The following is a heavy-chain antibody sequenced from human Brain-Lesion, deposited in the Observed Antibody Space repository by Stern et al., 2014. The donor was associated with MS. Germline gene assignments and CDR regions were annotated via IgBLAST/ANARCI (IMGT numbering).Heavy chain of an antibody. CDR1: GFTFSNYW. CDR2: VNNDGRRT. V-gene: IGHV3-74*01. CDR3: ARGERWFDS. J-gene: IGHJ5*01. Sequence: EVQLVESGGGLVQPGGSLRLSCAASGFTFSNYWMHWVPQAPGKGLVWVSRVNNDGRRTSYADSVKGRFTMSRDNAKNTLYLQMNSLRVEDTAIYYCARGERWFDSWGQGTLVTVSS.